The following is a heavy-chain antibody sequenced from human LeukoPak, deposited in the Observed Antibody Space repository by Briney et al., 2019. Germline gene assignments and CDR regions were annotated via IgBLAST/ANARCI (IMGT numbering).Heavy chain of an antibody. CDR2: IYHSGST. D-gene: IGHD3-10*01. J-gene: IGHJ4*02. CDR3: ARAGNGSGSFDY. CDR1: GGSISSGGYY. V-gene: IGHV4-30-2*01. Sequence: SETLSLTCTVSGGSISSGGYYWSWIRQPPGKGLEWIGYIYHSGSTYYNPSLKSRVTISVDRSKNQFSLKLSSVTAADTAVYYCARAGNGSGSFDYWGQGTLVTVSS.